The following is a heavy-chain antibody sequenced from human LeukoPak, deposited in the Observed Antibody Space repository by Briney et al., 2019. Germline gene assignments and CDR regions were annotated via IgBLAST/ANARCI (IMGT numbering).Heavy chain of an antibody. J-gene: IGHJ4*02. CDR3: ARHGYSFDY. CDR2: MYYSGST. V-gene: IGHV4-39*01. Sequence: SQTLSLTCTVSGGSISSGGYYWSWIRQPPGKGLEWIASMYYSGSTYYNPSLRSRVTISEDRSKNQFSLKLSSVTAADTAMYYCARHGYSFDYWGQGTLVTVSA. D-gene: IGHD3-22*01. CDR1: GGSISSGGYY.